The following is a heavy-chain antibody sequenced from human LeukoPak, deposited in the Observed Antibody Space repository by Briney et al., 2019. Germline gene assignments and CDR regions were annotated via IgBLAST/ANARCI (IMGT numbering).Heavy chain of an antibody. V-gene: IGHV4-34*01. CDR3: ARTNTLRWYQLLLHDAFDI. CDR1: GGSVSGYY. D-gene: IGHD2-2*01. Sequence: PSETLSLTCAVSGGSVSGYYWSWIRQPPGKGLECMWEINHSGSTNYNPALESRVTISVDTSKNQFSLKPSSVTAADTAVYYCARTNTLRWYQLLLHDAFDIWGQGTMVTVSS. J-gene: IGHJ3*02. CDR2: INHSGST.